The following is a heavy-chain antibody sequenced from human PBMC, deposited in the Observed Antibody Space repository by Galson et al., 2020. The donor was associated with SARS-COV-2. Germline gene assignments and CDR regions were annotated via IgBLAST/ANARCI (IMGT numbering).Heavy chain of an antibody. CDR3: ARIPPGVDGNFDL. D-gene: IGHD7-27*01. CDR2: IYSGGTT. CDR1: GFTVSNTY. J-gene: IGHJ2*01. V-gene: IGHV3-53*05. Sequence: QLGESLKISCVVSGFTVSNTYMSWVRQAPGKGLEWVAVIYSGGTTYHADSVKGRFTISRDNSKNTLYLQINSLGAEDTAVYYCARIPPGVDGNFDLWGRGTLVTVSS.